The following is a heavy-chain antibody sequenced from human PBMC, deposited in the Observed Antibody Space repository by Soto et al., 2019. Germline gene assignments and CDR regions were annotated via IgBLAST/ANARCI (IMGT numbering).Heavy chain of an antibody. Sequence: SETLSLTCAVYGGSFSGYYWSWIRQPPGKGLEWIGEINHSGSTNSNPSLKSRVTISVDKSKNQFSLKLSSVTAADTAVYYCARVARAAAGTFDYWGQGTLVTVSS. CDR3: ARVARAAAGTFDY. V-gene: IGHV4-34*01. CDR2: INHSGST. J-gene: IGHJ4*02. D-gene: IGHD6-13*01. CDR1: GGSFSGYY.